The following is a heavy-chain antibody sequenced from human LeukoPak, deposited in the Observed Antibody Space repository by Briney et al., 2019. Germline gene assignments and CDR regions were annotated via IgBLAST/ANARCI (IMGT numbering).Heavy chain of an antibody. CDR1: GFTFGDYA. CDR3: TRTYIIAAAGTYDY. CDR2: IRSKAYGGTT. D-gene: IGHD6-13*01. V-gene: IGHV3-49*04. Sequence: HPGGSLRLSCTTSGFTFGDYAMTWVRQAPGKGLEWVGFIRSKAYGGTTEYAASVKGRFTISRDDSKSIAYLQMSSLKTEDTAVYYCTRTYIIAAAGTYDYWGQGTLVTVSS. J-gene: IGHJ4*02.